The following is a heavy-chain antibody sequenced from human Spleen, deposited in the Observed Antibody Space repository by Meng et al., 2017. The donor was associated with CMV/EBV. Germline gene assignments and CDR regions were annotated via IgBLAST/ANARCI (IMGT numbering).Heavy chain of an antibody. CDR2: IKQDGSEK. Sequence: GESLKISCSASGFTFSSYWMSWVRQAPGKGLEWVANIKQDGSEKFHVDSVKGRFTISRDNAKNSLFLQMNSLRVEDMAVYYCARDRWAPGDVWGQGTTVTVSS. CDR3: ARDRWAPGDV. J-gene: IGHJ6*02. V-gene: IGHV3-7*01. CDR1: GFTFSSYW. D-gene: IGHD1-26*01.